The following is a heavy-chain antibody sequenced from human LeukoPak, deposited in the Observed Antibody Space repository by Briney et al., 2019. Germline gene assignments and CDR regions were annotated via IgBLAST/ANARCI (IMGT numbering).Heavy chain of an antibody. J-gene: IGHJ4*02. CDR2: INTDATIT. CDR1: GYTFSRYW. V-gene: IGHV3-74*01. Sequence: GGALRLSCAASGYTFSRYWIHWVRQAPGKGLVWVSRINTDATITTYADSVRGRFTISRDNAKNILYLQMNSLRAEDTAVYYCARDYSGIDYWGQGTLVTASS. D-gene: IGHD1-26*01. CDR3: ARDYSGIDY.